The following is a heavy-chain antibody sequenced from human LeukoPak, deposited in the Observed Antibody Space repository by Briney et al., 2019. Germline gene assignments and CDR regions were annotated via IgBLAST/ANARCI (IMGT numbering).Heavy chain of an antibody. J-gene: IGHJ4*02. D-gene: IGHD2-2*01. CDR2: ISESGDNT. Sequence: GGSLRLSCAASGFTFSIYAMSWVRQAPGTGLEWVSIISESGDNTYYADSVKGRFTISIDNSKNTLHLQMNSLRAEDTAVYYCSRCYATYYFDYWGQGALVTVSS. V-gene: IGHV3-23*01. CDR3: SRCYATYYFDY. CDR1: GFTFSIYA.